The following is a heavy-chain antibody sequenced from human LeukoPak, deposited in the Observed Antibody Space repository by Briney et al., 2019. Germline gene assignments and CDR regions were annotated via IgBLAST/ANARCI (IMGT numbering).Heavy chain of an antibody. D-gene: IGHD6-13*01. CDR2: ISSSSSTI. J-gene: IGHJ4*02. Sequence: PGGSLRLSCAASGFTFSSYSMNWVRQAPGKGLEWVSYISSSSSTIYYADSVKGRFTISRDNAKNSLYLQMNSLTTEDMAVYYCARGSHRRYSSSWYSLWGQGTLVTVSS. CDR3: ARGSHRRYSSSWYSL. V-gene: IGHV3-48*01. CDR1: GFTFSSYS.